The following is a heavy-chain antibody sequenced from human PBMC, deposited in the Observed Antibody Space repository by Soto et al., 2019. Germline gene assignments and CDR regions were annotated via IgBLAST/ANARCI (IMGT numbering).Heavy chain of an antibody. CDR1: GFTFRSYA. Sequence: EVQLLESGGGLVQPGGSLRLSCAAYGFTFRSYAMRWVRQAPGKGLEWVSAISGSGGSTYYADSVKGRFTISRDNSKNTLYLQMNSLRAEDTAVYYCAKDLAGGRGVMTVDYWGQGTLVTVSS. V-gene: IGHV3-23*01. CDR3: AKDLAGGRGVMTVDY. CDR2: ISGSGGST. D-gene: IGHD3-10*01. J-gene: IGHJ4*02.